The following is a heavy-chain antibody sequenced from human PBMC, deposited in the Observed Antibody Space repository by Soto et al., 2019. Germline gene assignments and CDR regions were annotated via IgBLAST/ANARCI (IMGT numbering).Heavy chain of an antibody. Sequence: QVQLVQSGAEVKKPGSSVKVSCKASGGTFSSYAISWVRQAPGQGLEWMGGIIPIFGTANYAQKFQGRVTITADESTSTAYMGLSSLRSEDTAGYYCARDMDTAIEDYYYYYGMDVWGQGTTVTVSS. D-gene: IGHD5-18*01. J-gene: IGHJ6*02. V-gene: IGHV1-69*01. CDR3: ARDMDTAIEDYYYYYGMDV. CDR2: IIPIFGTA. CDR1: GGTFSSYA.